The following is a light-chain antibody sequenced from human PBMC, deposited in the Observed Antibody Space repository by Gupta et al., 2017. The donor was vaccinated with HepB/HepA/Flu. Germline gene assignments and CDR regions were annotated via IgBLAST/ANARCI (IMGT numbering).Light chain of an antibody. CDR2: EAS. V-gene: IGKV1-5*03. CDR3: QQYNSYSPYT. Sequence: DIQMTQSPPTLSASVGDRATITCRASQNVDSRLAWYQQKPGKAPKLLIYEASNLESGVPSRFSGSESGTEXTLTISXLQPDDFATYYCQQYNSYSPYTFGXGTKLEIK. J-gene: IGKJ2*01. CDR1: QNVDSR.